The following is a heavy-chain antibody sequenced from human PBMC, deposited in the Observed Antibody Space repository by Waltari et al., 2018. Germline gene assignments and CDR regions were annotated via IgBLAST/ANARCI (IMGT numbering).Heavy chain of an antibody. CDR1: GFTFSSYA. J-gene: IGHJ6*02. CDR3: ATLGYCSGGSCYYYYYYGMDV. Sequence: EVRLVESGGGLVQPGGSLRLSCAASGFTFSSYAMSWVRQAPGKGLEWVSAISGSGGSTYYADAVKGRFTISRDNSKNTLYLQMNSLRAEDTAVYYCATLGYCSGGSCYYYYYYGMDVWGQGTTVTVSS. CDR2: ISGSGGST. D-gene: IGHD2-15*01. V-gene: IGHV3-23*04.